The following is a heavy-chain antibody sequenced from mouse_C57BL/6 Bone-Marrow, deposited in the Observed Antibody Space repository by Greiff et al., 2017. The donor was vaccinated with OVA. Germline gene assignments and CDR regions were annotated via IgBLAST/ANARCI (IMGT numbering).Heavy chain of an antibody. CDR2: IYPGDGDT. CDR1: GYAFSSSW. CDR3: AKRGGNPFGY. D-gene: IGHD2-1*01. J-gene: IGHJ2*01. Sequence: QVQLQQSGPELVKPGASVKISCKASGYAFSSSWMNWVKQRPGKGLEWIGRIYPGDGDTKYNGKFKGKATLTADQSSSTAYMQLISLTSEDSAVYFCAKRGGNPFGYWGQGTTLTVSS. V-gene: IGHV1-82*01.